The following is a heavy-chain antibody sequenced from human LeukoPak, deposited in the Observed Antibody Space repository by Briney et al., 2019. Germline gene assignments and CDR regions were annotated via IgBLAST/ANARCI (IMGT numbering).Heavy chain of an antibody. CDR3: ASSTVTTTGLDY. CDR1: GYTFTSYG. J-gene: IGHJ4*02. CDR2: ISAYNGNT. D-gene: IGHD4-11*01. Sequence: ASVKVSXKASGYTFTSYGISWVRQAPGQGLEWMGWISAYNGNTNYVQKLQGRVTMTTDTSTSTAYMELRSLRSDDTAVYYCASSTVTTTGLDYWGQGTLVTVSS. V-gene: IGHV1-18*01.